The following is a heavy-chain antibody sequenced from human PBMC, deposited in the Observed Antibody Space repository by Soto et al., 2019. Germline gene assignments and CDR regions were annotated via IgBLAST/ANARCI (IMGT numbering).Heavy chain of an antibody. CDR1: GFTISGKKY. V-gene: IGHV3-53*01. J-gene: IGHJ3*01. CDR2: LYDIDGS. CDR3: ATWHEREHAYDV. D-gene: IGHD1-1*01. Sequence: DVQLVESGGGLIQPGESLRLSCGAFGFTISGKKYVAWVRQAPGKGLEWDSALYDIDGSFYADSVKGRFTTSSDSSKTTVYLQMNDLRPDDTAVYYCATWHEREHAYDVWGLGTTVTVSS.